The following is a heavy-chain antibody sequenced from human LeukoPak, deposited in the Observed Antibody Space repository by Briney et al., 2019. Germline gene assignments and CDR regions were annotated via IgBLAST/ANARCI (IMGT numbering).Heavy chain of an antibody. CDR3: ATVSVGVRYYYYYMDV. V-gene: IGHV4-61*05. Sequence: PSEALSLTCTVSGGSISSSTYYWGWIRQPPGKGLEWIGYIYYSGSTNYNPSLKSRVTISVDTSKNQFSLKLSSVTAADTAVYYCATVSVGVRYYYYYMDVWGKGTTVTVSS. D-gene: IGHD3-10*01. CDR2: IYYSGST. J-gene: IGHJ6*03. CDR1: GGSISSSTYY.